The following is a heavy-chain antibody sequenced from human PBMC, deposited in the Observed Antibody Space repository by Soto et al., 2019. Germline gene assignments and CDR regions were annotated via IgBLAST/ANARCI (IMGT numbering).Heavy chain of an antibody. D-gene: IGHD3-16*01. CDR2: ISYDGSNK. V-gene: IGHV3-30-3*01. CDR3: ARGFTFGGVISYFDY. J-gene: IGHJ4*02. Sequence: LRLSCAASGFTFSSYAMHWVRQAPGKGLEWVAVISYDGSNKYYADSVKGRFTISRDNSKNTLYLQMNSLRAEDTAVYYCARGFTFGGVISYFDYWGQGTLVTVSS. CDR1: GFTFSSYA.